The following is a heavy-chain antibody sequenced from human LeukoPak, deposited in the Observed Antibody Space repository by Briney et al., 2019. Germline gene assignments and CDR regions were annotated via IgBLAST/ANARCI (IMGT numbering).Heavy chain of an antibody. CDR3: ARPYYDILTGSSDLYYFDY. CDR1: GYTFTSYG. D-gene: IGHD3-9*01. V-gene: IGHV1-18*01. Sequence: ASVKVSCKASGYTFTSYGISWVRQAPGQGLEWMGWISAYNGNTNHAQKLQGRVTMTTDTSTSTAYMELRSLRSDDTAVYYCARPYYDILTGSSDLYYFDYWGQGTLVTVSS. J-gene: IGHJ4*02. CDR2: ISAYNGNT.